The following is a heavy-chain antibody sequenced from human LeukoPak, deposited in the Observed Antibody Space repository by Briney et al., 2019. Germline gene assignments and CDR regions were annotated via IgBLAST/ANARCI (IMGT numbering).Heavy chain of an antibody. CDR3: ARDQEDTAMGKGY. J-gene: IGHJ4*02. CDR1: GGSFSGYY. D-gene: IGHD5-18*01. V-gene: IGHV4-34*01. CDR2: INHSGST. Sequence: SETLSLTCAVYGGSFSGYYWSWIRQPPGKGLEWIGEINHSGSTNYNPSLKSRVTISVDTSKNQFSLKLSSVTAADTAVYYCARDQEDTAMGKGYWGQGTLVTVSS.